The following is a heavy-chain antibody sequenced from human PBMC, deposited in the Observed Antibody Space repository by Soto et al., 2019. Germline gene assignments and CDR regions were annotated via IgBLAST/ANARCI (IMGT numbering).Heavy chain of an antibody. CDR1: GFTFSTYA. Sequence: EVQLLESGGGLVQPGGSLRLSFAASGFTFSTYAMHWVRQAPGTGLEWVSAVSGSGGSIHYADSVKGRFTISRDNAKNTLYLQMNSRRGDDTAVYHCVKGYWKGDVWGQGTTVTVSS. V-gene: IGHV3-23*01. CDR2: VSGSGGSI. D-gene: IGHD1-1*01. CDR3: VKGYWKGDV. J-gene: IGHJ6*02.